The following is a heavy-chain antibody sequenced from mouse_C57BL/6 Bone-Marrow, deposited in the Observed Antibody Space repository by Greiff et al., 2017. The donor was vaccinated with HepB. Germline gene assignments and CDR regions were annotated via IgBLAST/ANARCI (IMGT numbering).Heavy chain of an antibody. V-gene: IGHV5-17*01. CDR3: ARRGNPMVTTLDY. J-gene: IGHJ2*01. CDR1: GFTFSDYG. CDR2: ISSGSSTI. D-gene: IGHD2-2*01. Sequence: EVMLVESGGGLVKPGGSLKLSCAASGFTFSDYGMHWVRQAPEKGLEWVAYISSGSSTIYYADTVKGRFTISRDNAKNTLFLQMTSLRSEDTAMYYLARRGNPMVTTLDYWGQGTTLTVSS.